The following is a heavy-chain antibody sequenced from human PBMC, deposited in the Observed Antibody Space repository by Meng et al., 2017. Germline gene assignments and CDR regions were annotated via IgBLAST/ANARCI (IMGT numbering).Heavy chain of an antibody. D-gene: IGHD4-17*01. V-gene: IGHV3-21*01. CDR1: GFTFSSYS. CDR2: ISSSSSYI. J-gene: IGHJ3*02. CDR3: ARAREVTTVTTREAFDI. Sequence: GESLKISCAASGFTFSSYSMNWVRQAPGKGLEWVSSISSSSSYIYYADSVKGRFTISRDNAKNSLYLQMNSLRAEDTAVYYCARAREVTTVTTREAFDIWGQGTMVTVSS.